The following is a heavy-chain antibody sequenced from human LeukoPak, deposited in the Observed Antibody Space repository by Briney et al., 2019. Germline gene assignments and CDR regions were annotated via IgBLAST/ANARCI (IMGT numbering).Heavy chain of an antibody. V-gene: IGHV1-2*02. CDR1: GYTFTGYY. D-gene: IGHD5-18*01. CDR3: ARDSGMNVDTAMSPLDY. Sequence: ASVKVSCKASGYTFTGYYMHWVRQAPGQGLEWMGWINPNSGGTNYAQKFQGRVTMTRDTSISTAYMELSRLRSDDTAVYYCARDSGMNVDTAMSPLDYWGQGTLVTVSS. J-gene: IGHJ4*02. CDR2: INPNSGGT.